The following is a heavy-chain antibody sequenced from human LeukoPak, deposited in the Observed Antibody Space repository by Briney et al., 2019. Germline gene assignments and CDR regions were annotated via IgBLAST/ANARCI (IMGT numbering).Heavy chain of an antibody. CDR3: ISDHTGHDDY. J-gene: IGHJ4*02. D-gene: IGHD1-1*01. CDR1: GLSFSSYW. CDR2: INIDGSTT. V-gene: IGHV3-74*01. Sequence: GGSLRLSCAASGLSFSSYWMHWVRQAPGKGLVWVSRINIDGSTTTYADSVKGRFTISRDNAKNTLSLQMNSLRADDTAVYYCISDHTGHDDYWGQGTLVTVSS.